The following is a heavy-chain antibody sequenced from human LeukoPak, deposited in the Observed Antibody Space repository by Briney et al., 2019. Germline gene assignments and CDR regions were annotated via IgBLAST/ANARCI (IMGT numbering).Heavy chain of an antibody. CDR3: ARHVQDTTMVTPLYYFDY. CDR2: IYYSGST. CDR1: GGSINSYY. D-gene: IGHD5-18*01. Sequence: SETLSLTCTVSGGSINSYYWSWIRQPPGKGLEWIGYIYYSGSTDYSPSPKSRVTISVDTSKNQFSLKLTSVTAADAAVYYCARHVQDTTMVTPLYYFDYWGQGTLVTVSS. J-gene: IGHJ4*02. V-gene: IGHV4-59*08.